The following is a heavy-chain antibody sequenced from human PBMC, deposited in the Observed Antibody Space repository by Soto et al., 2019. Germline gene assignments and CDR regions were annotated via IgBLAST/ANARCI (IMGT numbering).Heavy chain of an antibody. J-gene: IGHJ5*02. Sequence: GASVKVSCKASGYTFTGYYMHWVRQAPGQGLEWMGWINPNSGGTNYAQKFQGWVTMTRDTSISTAYMELSRLRSDDTAVYYCARGYCSSTSCHNWFDPWGQGTLVTVSS. CDR2: INPNSGGT. CDR3: ARGYCSSTSCHNWFDP. D-gene: IGHD2-2*01. V-gene: IGHV1-2*04. CDR1: GYTFTGYY.